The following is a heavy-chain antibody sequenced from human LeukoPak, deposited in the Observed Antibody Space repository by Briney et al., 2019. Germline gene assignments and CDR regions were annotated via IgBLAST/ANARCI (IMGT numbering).Heavy chain of an antibody. CDR1: GFTFSSYS. Sequence: GGSLRLSCAASGFTFSSYSMNWVRQAPGKGLEWVSYISSSSSTIYYADSVKGRFTISRDNAKNTLYLQMNSLRAEDTAVYYCARGGYYYDSSGYYYVGDYFDYWGQGTLVTVSS. J-gene: IGHJ4*02. V-gene: IGHV3-48*01. D-gene: IGHD3-22*01. CDR3: ARGGYYYDSSGYYYVGDYFDY. CDR2: ISSSSSTI.